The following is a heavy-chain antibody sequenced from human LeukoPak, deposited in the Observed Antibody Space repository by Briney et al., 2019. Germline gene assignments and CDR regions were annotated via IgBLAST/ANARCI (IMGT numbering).Heavy chain of an antibody. CDR2: INSDGIST. CDR3: ARPVRGGDCYPYVY. J-gene: IGHJ4*02. Sequence: GGPLRLSCGASGITFSIYWMHGVRKARGKGLVWVLRINSDGISTSYAGSGKGRFTISRDNGKNTVNLQMSGLRDEDTAVYYCARPVRGGDCYPYVYWGQGSLVTVSS. CDR1: GITFSIYW. D-gene: IGHD2-21*02. V-gene: IGHV3-74*01.